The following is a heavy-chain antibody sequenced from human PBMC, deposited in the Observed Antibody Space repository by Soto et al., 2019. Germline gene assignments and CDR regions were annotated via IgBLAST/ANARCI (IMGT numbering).Heavy chain of an antibody. D-gene: IGHD1-26*01. Sequence: GGSLRLSCAASGFTLRSYWMSWVRQAPGKGLEWLATIKTDASEKKYVDSVKGRFTVSRDNAKNSLYLQMSSLRAEDTAVYYCAKGKISTTTYTSFDSWGQGTLVTVSS. CDR3: AKGKISTTTYTSFDS. CDR2: IKTDASEK. CDR1: GFTLRSYW. J-gene: IGHJ5*01. V-gene: IGHV3-7*03.